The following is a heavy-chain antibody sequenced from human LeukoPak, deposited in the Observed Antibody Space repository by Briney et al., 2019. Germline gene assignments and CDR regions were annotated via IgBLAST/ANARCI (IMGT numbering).Heavy chain of an antibody. Sequence: GGSLRLSCAASGFTFSSYGMHWVRQAPGKGLEWVAFIRYDGSNKYYADSVKGRFTISRDNSKNTLYLQMNSLRAEDTAVYYCASTGSITIFGVVSLWGQGTLVTVSS. V-gene: IGHV3-30*02. CDR3: ASTGSITIFGVVSL. D-gene: IGHD3-3*01. CDR2: IRYDGSNK. J-gene: IGHJ4*02. CDR1: GFTFSSYG.